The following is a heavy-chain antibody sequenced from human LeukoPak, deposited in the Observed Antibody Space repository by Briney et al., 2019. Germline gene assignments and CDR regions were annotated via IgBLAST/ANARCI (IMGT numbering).Heavy chain of an antibody. CDR2: IYYSGTT. D-gene: IGHD1-1*01. J-gene: IGHJ4*02. CDR3: ASLLSWNDY. Sequence: SETLSLTCTVSGGSISSCSHYWGWIRQPPGKGPEWIGSIYYSGTTHYNPSLKSRVTISVDTSKNQFSLKLSSVTAADTAVYYCASLLSWNDYWGQGTLVTVSS. V-gene: IGHV4-39*07. CDR1: GGSISSCSHY.